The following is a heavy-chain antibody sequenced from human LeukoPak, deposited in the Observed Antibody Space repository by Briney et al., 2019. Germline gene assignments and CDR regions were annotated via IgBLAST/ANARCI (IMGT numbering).Heavy chain of an antibody. Sequence: SETLSLTCAVSGGSISSSNWWSWVRPPPGKGLEWIGEIYHSGSTNYNPSLKSRVTISVDKSKNQFSLKLSSVTAADTAVYYCARTYTYGMVGRYFDYWGQGTLVTVSS. D-gene: IGHD1-26*01. CDR2: IYHSGST. V-gene: IGHV4-4*02. CDR3: ARTYTYGMVGRYFDY. CDR1: GGSISSSNW. J-gene: IGHJ4*02.